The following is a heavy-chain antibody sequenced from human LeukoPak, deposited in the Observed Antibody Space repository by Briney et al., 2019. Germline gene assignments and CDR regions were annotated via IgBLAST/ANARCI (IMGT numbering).Heavy chain of an antibody. V-gene: IGHV1-24*01. CDR2: FDPKDGEA. CDR1: AFTPRQLS. CDR3: ATGVYSAATTGHWYGNYCYCIDV. J-gene: IGHJ6*03. D-gene: IGHD6-13*01. Sequence: ASVKVSCKVSAFTPRQLSLYSVREAPGKGLEWVGGFDPKDGEAVYAERFRDRVILTDDRSSNTAYMDLSRLGADDTAVYYCATGVYSAATTGHWYGNYCYCIDVWGEGTTVTV.